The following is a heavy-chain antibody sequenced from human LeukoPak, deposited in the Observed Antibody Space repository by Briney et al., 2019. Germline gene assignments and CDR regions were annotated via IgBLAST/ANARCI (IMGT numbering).Heavy chain of an antibody. Sequence: KPSETLSLTCTVSGGSISSSNYYWSWIRQPPGKGLEGIGYIYYSGSTYYNPSLKSRVTISVDTSKNQFALNLSSVTAADTAVYYCAGDRAYCSSASCYPYYGLDVWGQGTTVTVSS. J-gene: IGHJ6*02. CDR1: GGSISSSNYY. D-gene: IGHD2-2*01. CDR2: IYYSGST. V-gene: IGHV4-30-4*01. CDR3: AGDRAYCSSASCYPYYGLDV.